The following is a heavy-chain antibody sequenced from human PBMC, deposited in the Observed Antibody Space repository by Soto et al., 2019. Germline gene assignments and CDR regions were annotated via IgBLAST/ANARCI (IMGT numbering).Heavy chain of an antibody. CDR2: IYPGDSDT. D-gene: IGHD6-13*01. Sequence: KGLEWMGIIYPGDSDTRYSPSFQGQVTTSADKSISTAYLQWSSLKASDTAMYSCARLSEQAGVRYYSYMAVWGKGTTVPVSS. V-gene: IGHV5-51*01. CDR3: ARLSEQAGVRYYSYMAV. J-gene: IGHJ6*03.